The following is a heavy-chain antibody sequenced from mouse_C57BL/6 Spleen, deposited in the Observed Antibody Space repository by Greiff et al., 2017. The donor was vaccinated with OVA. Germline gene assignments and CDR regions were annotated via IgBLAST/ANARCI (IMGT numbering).Heavy chain of an antibody. CDR1: GFNIKDYY. CDR2: IDPEDGDT. V-gene: IGHV14-1*01. D-gene: IGHD2-2*01. Sequence: EVQLQQSGAELVRPGASVKLSCTASGFNIKDYYMHWVKQRPEQGLEWIGRIDPEDGDTEYAPKFQGKATMTADTSSNTAYLQLSSLTSEDTAVYYCTRRMVTTGGNYAMDYWGQGTSVTVSS. J-gene: IGHJ4*01. CDR3: TRRMVTTGGNYAMDY.